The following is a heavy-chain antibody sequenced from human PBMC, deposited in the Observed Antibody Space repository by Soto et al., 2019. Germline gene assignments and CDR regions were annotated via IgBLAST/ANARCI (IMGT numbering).Heavy chain of an antibody. CDR1: GFTFSDYY. CDR3: ARVPYCSSSGCYSWFDP. Sequence: GGSLRLSCAASGFTFSDYYMSWIRQAPGKGLECVSYISSSGSTIYYADSVKGRFIISRDNAKNTLYLQMNSLRADDTAVYYCARVPYCSSSGCYSWFDPWCQGTLVTVSS. J-gene: IGHJ5*02. D-gene: IGHD2-2*01. CDR2: ISSSGSTI. V-gene: IGHV3-11*04.